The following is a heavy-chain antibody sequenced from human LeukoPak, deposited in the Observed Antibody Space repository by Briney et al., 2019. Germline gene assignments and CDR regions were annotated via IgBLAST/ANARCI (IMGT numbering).Heavy chain of an antibody. Sequence: GGSLRLSCAASGFTFTSYAMTWVHQAPGKGLEWVSGISWNSGSIGYADSVKGRFTTSRDNAKNSLYLQMNSLRAEDTALYYCAKAVLVGATLFDYWGQGTLVTVSS. CDR2: ISWNSGSI. V-gene: IGHV3-9*01. CDR1: GFTFTSYA. D-gene: IGHD1-26*01. CDR3: AKAVLVGATLFDY. J-gene: IGHJ4*02.